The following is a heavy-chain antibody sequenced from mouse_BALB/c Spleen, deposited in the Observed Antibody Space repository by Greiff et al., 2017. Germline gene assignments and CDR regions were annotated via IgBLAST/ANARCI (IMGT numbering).Heavy chain of an antibody. CDR1: GFSLTSYG. J-gene: IGHJ3*01. V-gene: IGHV2-9*02. D-gene: IGHD1-1*01. Sequence: VKLMESGPGLVAPSQSLSITCTVSGFSLTSYGVHWVRQPPGKGLEWLGVIWAGGSTNYNSALMSRLSISKDNSKSQVFLKMNSLQTDDTAMYYCARDYYGSSSSFAYWGQGTLVTVSA. CDR3: ARDYYGSSSSFAY. CDR2: IWAGGST.